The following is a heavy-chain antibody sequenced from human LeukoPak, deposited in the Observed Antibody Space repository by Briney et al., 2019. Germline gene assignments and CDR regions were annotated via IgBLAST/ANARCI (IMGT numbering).Heavy chain of an antibody. J-gene: IGHJ6*03. Sequence: PGGSLRLSCAASSFTFSSYVMSWVRQAPGKGLEWVSTVSTTGGSTYYADSVKGRFTISRDNSKDTLYLQMNSLRAEDTAVYYCAKCSGWFVRGKDYYYYYMDVWGKGTTVTVSS. CDR3: AKCSGWFVRGKDYYYYYMDV. CDR1: SFTFSSYV. V-gene: IGHV3-23*01. D-gene: IGHD6-19*01. CDR2: VSTTGGST.